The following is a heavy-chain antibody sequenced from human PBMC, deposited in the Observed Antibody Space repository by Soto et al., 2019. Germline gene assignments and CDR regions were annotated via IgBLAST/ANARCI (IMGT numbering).Heavy chain of an antibody. CDR2: TSQSGKT. D-gene: IGHD6-6*01. CDR1: SGSLYGYY. CDR3: ARAPKVSGSSQTRPDF. Sequence: SETLSFTCSIYSGSLYGYYWNWIHHPPGKGLEWIGETSQSGKTNYSPSLNSGVSISIDTSKKQCSLNLDSVSAADTAVYYCARAPKVSGSSQTRPDFWGKGSLVTVS. J-gene: IGHJ4*02. V-gene: IGHV4-34*01.